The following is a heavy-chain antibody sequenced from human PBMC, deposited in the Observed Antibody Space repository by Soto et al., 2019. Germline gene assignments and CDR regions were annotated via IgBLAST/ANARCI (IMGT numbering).Heavy chain of an antibody. V-gene: IGHV1-69*08. D-gene: IGHD6-19*01. CDR1: GGTFSSYT. CDR2: IIPILGIA. CDR3: AREYTGSGWWDY. Sequence: QVQLVQSGAEVKKPGSSVKVSCKASGGTFSSYTISWVRQAPGQGLEWMGRIIPILGIANYAQKFQGRVTITADKSTSTAYMELSSLRSEDTAVYYCAREYTGSGWWDYWGQGTLVTVSS. J-gene: IGHJ4*02.